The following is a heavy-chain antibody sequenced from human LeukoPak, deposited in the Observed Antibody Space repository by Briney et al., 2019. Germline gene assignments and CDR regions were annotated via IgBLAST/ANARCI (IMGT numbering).Heavy chain of an antibody. Sequence: SETLSLTCAVSGYSISSGYYWGWIRQPPGKGLEWIGSIYHSGSTYYNPSLKSRVTISVDTSKNQFSLKLSSVTAADTAVYYCARLYGGVFDHWGQGTLVTVSS. CDR2: IYHSGST. CDR1: GYSISSGYY. D-gene: IGHD3-10*01. CDR3: ARLYGGVFDH. V-gene: IGHV4-38-2*01. J-gene: IGHJ4*02.